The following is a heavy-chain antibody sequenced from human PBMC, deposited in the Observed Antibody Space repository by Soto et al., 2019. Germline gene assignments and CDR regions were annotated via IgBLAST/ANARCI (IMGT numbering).Heavy chain of an antibody. CDR3: AKDQSSCLTR. V-gene: IGHV3-30*18. D-gene: IGHD3-9*01. J-gene: IGHJ4*02. CDR1: GFTFSSYG. CDR2: ISYDGSNK. Sequence: PGGSLRLSCAAAGFTFSSYGMHWVRQAPGKGLEWVAVISYDGSNKYYADSVKGRFTISRDNSKNTLYLQMNSLRAEDTAVYYCAKDQSSCLTRWGQGTLVTVSS.